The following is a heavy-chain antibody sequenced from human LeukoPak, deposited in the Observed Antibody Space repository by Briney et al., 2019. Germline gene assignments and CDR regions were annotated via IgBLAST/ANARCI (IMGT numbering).Heavy chain of an antibody. V-gene: IGHV4-34*01. Sequence: SETLSLTCSVSGGSISSYYWSWIRQPPGMGLEWIGEGNESGGTKFNPSLKSRATISADTSKNQFSLKLSSMTAADTAVYYCAKNGQSGFSFDPWGQGTLVTVSS. CDR3: AKNGQSGFSFDP. CDR1: GGSISSYY. J-gene: IGHJ5*02. D-gene: IGHD2-8*01. CDR2: GNESGGT.